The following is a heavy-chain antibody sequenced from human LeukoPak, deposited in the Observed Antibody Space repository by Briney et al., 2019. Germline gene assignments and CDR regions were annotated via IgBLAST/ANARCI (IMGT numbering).Heavy chain of an antibody. V-gene: IGHV1-2*04. CDR2: INPNSGGT. D-gene: IGHD5-12*01. CDR3: ARGGVATSLPSPNDY. Sequence: ASVKVSCKASGYTFTGYYMHWVRQAPGQGLEWMGWINPNSGGTNYAQKFQGWVTMTRDTSISTAYMELSRLRSDDTAVYYCARGGVATSLPSPNDYWGQGTLVTVSS. J-gene: IGHJ4*02. CDR1: GYTFTGYY.